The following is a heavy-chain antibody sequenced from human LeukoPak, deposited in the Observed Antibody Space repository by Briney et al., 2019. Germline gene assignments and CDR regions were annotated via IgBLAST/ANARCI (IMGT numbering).Heavy chain of an antibody. CDR2: SSAYNGNT. J-gene: IGHJ6*03. D-gene: IGHD6-19*01. V-gene: IGHV1-18*01. CDR1: GYTFTSYG. Sequence: ASVKVSCKASGYTFTSYGISWLRQAPGQGLEWMGWSSAYNGNTNYAQKLQGRVTMTTDTSTSTAYMELRSLRSDDTAVYYCARQAVAGTTGYYYYYMDVWGKGTTVTVSS. CDR3: ARQAVAGTTGYYYYYMDV.